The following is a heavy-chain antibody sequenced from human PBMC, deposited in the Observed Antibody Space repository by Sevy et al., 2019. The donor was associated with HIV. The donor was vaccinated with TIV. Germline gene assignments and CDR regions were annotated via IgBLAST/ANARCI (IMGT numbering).Heavy chain of an antibody. J-gene: IGHJ4*02. CDR3: ARKYDSSGYFDY. CDR1: GFTFSNYA. Sequence: GGSLRLSCAASGFTFSNYAMNWVRQAPGKGLEWVSGISGSGGSGDKTNYADSVKGQFTISRDDSKNSLYLQLNSLRAEDTAIYYCARKYDSSGYFDYWGQGTLLTVSS. D-gene: IGHD3-22*01. CDR2: ISGSGGSGDKT. V-gene: IGHV3-23*01.